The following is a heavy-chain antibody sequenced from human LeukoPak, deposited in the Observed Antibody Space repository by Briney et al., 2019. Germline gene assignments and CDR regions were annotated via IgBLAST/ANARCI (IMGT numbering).Heavy chain of an antibody. CDR1: GGSISSGGYS. J-gene: IGHJ3*02. V-gene: IGHV4-30-2*01. CDR3: ARVWYDSSGYYPPGAFDI. Sequence: SETLSLTCAVSGGSISSGGYSWSWIRQPPGKGLEWIGYIYHSGSTYYNPSLKSRVTISVDRSKNQFSLKLSSVTAADTAVYYCARVWYDSSGYYPPGAFDIWGQGTMVTVSS. D-gene: IGHD3-22*01. CDR2: IYHSGST.